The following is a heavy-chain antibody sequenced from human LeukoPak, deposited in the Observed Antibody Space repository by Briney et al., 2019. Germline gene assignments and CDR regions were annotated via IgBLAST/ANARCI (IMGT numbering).Heavy chain of an antibody. D-gene: IGHD6-6*01. V-gene: IGHV3-7*03. J-gene: IGHJ4*02. CDR3: AKDRTSIAAPSPFDY. Sequence: GGSLRLSCAASGFIFSAYWVTWIRQAPGKGLEWVANMYQDGSEKYYVDSVKGRFTISRDNSKNTLYLQMNSLRAEDTAVYYCAKDRTSIAAPSPFDYWGQGTLVTVSS. CDR1: GFIFSAYW. CDR2: MYQDGSEK.